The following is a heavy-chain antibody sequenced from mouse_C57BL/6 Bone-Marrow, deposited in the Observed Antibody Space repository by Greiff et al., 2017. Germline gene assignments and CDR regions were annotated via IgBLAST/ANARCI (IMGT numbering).Heavy chain of an antibody. V-gene: IGHV1-55*01. J-gene: IGHJ2*01. CDR1: GYTFTSYW. CDR2: IYPGSGST. CDR3: TRAGYSNYGDY. Sequence: QVQLQQPGAELVKPGASVKMSCKASGYTFTSYWITWVKQRPGQGLEWIGDIYPGSGSTNYNEKFKSKATLTVDTSASTAYMQLSSLSSEDSAVYCCTRAGYSNYGDYWGQGTTLTVSS. D-gene: IGHD2-5*01.